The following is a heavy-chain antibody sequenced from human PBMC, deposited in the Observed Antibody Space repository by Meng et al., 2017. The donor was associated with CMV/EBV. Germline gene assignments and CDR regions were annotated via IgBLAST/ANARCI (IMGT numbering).Heavy chain of an antibody. D-gene: IGHD1-1*01. CDR3: ARGPPRAFTTGTTLLDY. J-gene: IGHJ4*02. Sequence: GSFSGYYWSWIRQPPGKGLEWIGEINHSGSTNYNPSLKSRVTISVDTSKNQFSLKLSSVTAADTAVYYCARGPPRAFTTGTTLLDYWGRGTLVTVSS. CDR2: INHSGST. CDR1: GSFSGYY. V-gene: IGHV4-34*01.